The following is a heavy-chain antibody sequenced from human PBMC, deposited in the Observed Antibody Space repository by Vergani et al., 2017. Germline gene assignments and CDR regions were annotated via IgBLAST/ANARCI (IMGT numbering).Heavy chain of an antibody. D-gene: IGHD2-2*01. CDR1: GYTFTSYG. J-gene: IGHJ6*03. CDR3: ARRGDIVVVPAAMDYYYYMDV. Sequence: QVQLVQSGAEVKKPGASVKVSCKASGYTFTSYGISWVRQAPGQGLEWRGWISAYNGNTNYAQKLQGRVTMTTDTSTSTAYMELRSLRSDDTAVYYCARRGDIVVVPAAMDYYYYMDVWGKGTTVTVSS. CDR2: ISAYNGNT. V-gene: IGHV1-18*01.